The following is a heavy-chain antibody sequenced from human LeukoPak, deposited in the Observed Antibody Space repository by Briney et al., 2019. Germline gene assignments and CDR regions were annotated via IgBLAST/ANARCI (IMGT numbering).Heavy chain of an antibody. CDR2: INTNTGNP. Sequence: ASVTVSCKASGYTFTSYAMNWVRQAPGQGLEWMGWINTNTGNPTYAQGFTGRFVFSLDTSVSTAYLQISSLKAEDTAVYYCARESPYYYDSSDYYETDYWGQGTLVTVSS. D-gene: IGHD3-22*01. J-gene: IGHJ4*02. CDR3: ARESPYYYDSSDYYETDY. V-gene: IGHV7-4-1*02. CDR1: GYTFTSYA.